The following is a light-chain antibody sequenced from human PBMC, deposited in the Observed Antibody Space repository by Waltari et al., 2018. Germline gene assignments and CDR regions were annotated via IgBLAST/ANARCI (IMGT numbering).Light chain of an antibody. Sequence: EIVMTQPPISPPVTPGEPANISCRSSESLLHTNGYYYLDWYLQRPGQSPQLLIYFGSNRGSGVAERFSGSASGTDFTLQVSRVEAEDVGVYFCMQGLQIPFTFGQGTRLQI. V-gene: IGKV2-28*01. CDR2: FGS. CDR1: ESLLHTNGYYY. J-gene: IGKJ2*01. CDR3: MQGLQIPFT.